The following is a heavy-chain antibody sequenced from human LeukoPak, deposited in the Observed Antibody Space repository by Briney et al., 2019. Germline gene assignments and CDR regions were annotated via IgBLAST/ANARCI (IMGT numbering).Heavy chain of an antibody. Sequence: GGSLRLSCAASGFTFSSYVMSWVRQAPGKGLEWVSGSSGSGGNTYYADSVKGRFTISRVNSNNTLYLQMNSLRAEDTAVYYCAKETVVVVAAAPDAFDIWGQGTMVTVSS. CDR2: SSGSGGNT. V-gene: IGHV3-23*01. CDR3: AKETVVVVAAAPDAFDI. CDR1: GFTFSSYV. D-gene: IGHD2-15*01. J-gene: IGHJ3*02.